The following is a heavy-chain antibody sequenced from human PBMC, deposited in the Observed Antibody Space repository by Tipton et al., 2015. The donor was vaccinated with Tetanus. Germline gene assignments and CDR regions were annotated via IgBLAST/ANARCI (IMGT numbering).Heavy chain of an antibody. CDR1: GFTFSSYA. D-gene: IGHD6-13*01. CDR2: INSDGSST. J-gene: IGHJ4*03. Sequence: SLRLSCAASGFTFSSYAMSWVRQAPGKGLVWVSRINSDGSSTSYADSVKGRFTISRDNAKNTLYLQMNSLRAEDTAVYYCARVAHSSSWYYYFDYWGQGTTVTVSS. V-gene: IGHV3-74*01. CDR3: ARVAHSSSWYYYFDY.